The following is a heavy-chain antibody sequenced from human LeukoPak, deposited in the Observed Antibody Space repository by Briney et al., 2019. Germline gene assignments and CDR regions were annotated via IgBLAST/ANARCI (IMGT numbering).Heavy chain of an antibody. CDR3: ARDRPYSSGWYGMDAFDI. J-gene: IGHJ3*02. CDR2: ISAYNGNT. D-gene: IGHD6-19*01. Sequence: ASVKVSCKASGYTFTSYGISWVRQAPGQGLEWMGWISAYNGNTNYAQKLQGRVTMTTDTSTSSAYMELRSLRSDDTAVYYCARDRPYSSGWYGMDAFDIWGQGTMVIVSS. V-gene: IGHV1-18*01. CDR1: GYTFTSYG.